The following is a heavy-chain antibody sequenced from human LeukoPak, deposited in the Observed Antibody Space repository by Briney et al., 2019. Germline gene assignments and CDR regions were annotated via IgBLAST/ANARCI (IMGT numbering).Heavy chain of an antibody. CDR1: GYTFTGYY. CDR2: INPNSGGT. V-gene: IGHV1-2*02. CDR3: AREGAARPHIHFDS. D-gene: IGHD6-6*01. J-gene: IGHJ4*02. Sequence: ASVKVSCKASGYTFTGYYMHWVRQAPGQGLEWMGWINPNSGGTNYAQKFQGRVTMTRDTSSSTAYMELSRLRSDDTAVYYCAREGAARPHIHFDSWGQGTLVTVSS.